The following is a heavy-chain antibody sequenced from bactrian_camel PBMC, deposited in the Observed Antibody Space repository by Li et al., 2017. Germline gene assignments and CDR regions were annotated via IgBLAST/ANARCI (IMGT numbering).Heavy chain of an antibody. V-gene: IGHV3S63*01. Sequence: HVQLVESGGGSVQAGGSLRLSCTASGLTFATYAGAWFRQTPGKEPEGVASFDHDGTTGYANSVQGRFAISKDSAKYTLYLQMNSLKPEDTAMYYCAAESAVSSSCTIDDYKWLESQGQGTQVTVS. CDR1: GLTFATYA. D-gene: IGHD4*01. CDR2: SFDHDGTT. J-gene: IGHJ4*01.